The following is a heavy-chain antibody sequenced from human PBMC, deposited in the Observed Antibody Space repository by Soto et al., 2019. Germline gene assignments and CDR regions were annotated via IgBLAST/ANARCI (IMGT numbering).Heavy chain of an antibody. Sequence: GASVKVSCKVSGYTLTELSMHWVRQAPGKGLEWMGGFDPEDGETIYAQKFQGRVTMTEDTSTDTAYMELSSLRSEDTAVYYCATGLINSSSWQNFDYWGQGTLVTVSS. CDR2: FDPEDGET. CDR1: GYTLTELS. V-gene: IGHV1-24*01. D-gene: IGHD6-13*01. J-gene: IGHJ4*02. CDR3: ATGLINSSSWQNFDY.